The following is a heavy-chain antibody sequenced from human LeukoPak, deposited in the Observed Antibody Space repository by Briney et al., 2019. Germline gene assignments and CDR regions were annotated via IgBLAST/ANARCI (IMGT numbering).Heavy chain of an antibody. CDR3: TGQPWGYHSWFDP. J-gene: IGHJ5*02. V-gene: IGHV4-39*01. CDR1: GGSIINTNYY. Sequence: SETLSLTCTVSGGSIINTNYYWAWIRQPPGRGLEWMGGIYYPGSAYCKPSLKSRLTVSIDTSNNQFFLKLTSVTAEDTAVYYCTGQPWGYHSWFDPWGQGSLVTVSS. CDR2: IYYPGSA. D-gene: IGHD5-12*01.